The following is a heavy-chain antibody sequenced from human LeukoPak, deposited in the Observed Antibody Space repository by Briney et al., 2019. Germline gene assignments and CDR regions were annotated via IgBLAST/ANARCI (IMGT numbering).Heavy chain of an antibody. V-gene: IGHV3-30*04. CDR2: ISYDGSNK. CDR1: GFTFSSYA. Sequence: GGSLRLSCAASGFTFSSYAMHWVRQAPGKGLEWVAVISYDGSNKYYADSVKGRFTISRDNSKNTLYLQMNSLRAKDTAVYYCARDHTQGSSWLYYYYYGMDVWGQGTTVTVSS. D-gene: IGHD6-13*01. J-gene: IGHJ6*02. CDR3: ARDHTQGSSWLYYYYYGMDV.